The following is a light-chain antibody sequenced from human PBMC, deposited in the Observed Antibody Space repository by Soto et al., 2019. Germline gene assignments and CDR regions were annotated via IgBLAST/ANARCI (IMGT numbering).Light chain of an antibody. J-gene: IGKJ1*01. CDR2: GAS. V-gene: IGKV3-15*01. Sequence: EIVMTQSPATLSVSPGERATLSCRASQSVSSNLAWYQQKPGQAPRLLIYGASTRATGIPARFSGSGSGTEFTLAIGRLQSEYFAVCYCQQYNNWPLWTVEQGTKVEFK. CDR1: QSVSSN. CDR3: QQYNNWPLWT.